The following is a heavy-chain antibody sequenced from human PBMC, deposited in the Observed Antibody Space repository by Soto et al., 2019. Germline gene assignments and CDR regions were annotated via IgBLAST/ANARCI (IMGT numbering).Heavy chain of an antibody. V-gene: IGHV3-7*01. CDR2: IKQDGSEK. CDR3: ASVYYFWGSYRPPPDWYFDL. CDR1: GFTFSSYW. J-gene: IGHJ2*01. D-gene: IGHD3-16*02. Sequence: EVQLVESGGGLVQPGGSLRLSCAASGFTFSSYWMSWVRQAPGKGLEWVANIKQDGSEKYYVDSVKGRFTISRDNAKNTLYLQMNSLGAEDTAVYYCASVYYFWGSYRPPPDWYFDLWGRGTLVTVSS.